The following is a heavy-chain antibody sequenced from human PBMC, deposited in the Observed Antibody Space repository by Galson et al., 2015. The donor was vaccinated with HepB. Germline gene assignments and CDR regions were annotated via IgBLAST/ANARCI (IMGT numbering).Heavy chain of an antibody. J-gene: IGHJ5*02. Sequence: SLRLSCAASGFTFSSYGMHWVRQAPGKGLEWVAVIWYDGSNKYYADSVKGRFTISRDNSKNTLYLQMSSLRAEDTAVYYCVKDLSSGEGVGATDWFDPWGQGTLVTVSS. CDR3: VKDLSSGEGVGATDWFDP. CDR2: IWYDGSNK. V-gene: IGHV3-33*06. D-gene: IGHD1-26*01. CDR1: GFTFSSYG.